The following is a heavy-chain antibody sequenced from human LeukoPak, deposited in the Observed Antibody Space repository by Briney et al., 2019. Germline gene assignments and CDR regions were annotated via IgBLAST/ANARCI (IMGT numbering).Heavy chain of an antibody. CDR2: ISAYNGNT. CDR1: GYTFTSYG. CDR3: ARDGIPYSSSSTENYYYMDV. D-gene: IGHD6-13*01. Sequence: ASVKVSCKASGYTFTSYGISWVRQAPGQGLEWMGWISAYNGNTNYAQKLQGRVTMTTDTSTSTAYMELRSLRSDDTAVYYCARDGIPYSSSSTENYYYMDVWGKGTTVTVSS. J-gene: IGHJ6*03. V-gene: IGHV1-18*01.